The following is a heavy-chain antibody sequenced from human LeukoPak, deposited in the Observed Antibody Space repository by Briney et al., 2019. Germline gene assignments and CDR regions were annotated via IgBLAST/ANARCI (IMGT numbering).Heavy chain of an antibody. CDR2: INHSGST. CDR1: GGSISSSSYY. CDR3: ARSLLGRPRDY. Sequence: SETLSLTCTVSGGSISSSSYYWGWIRQPPGKGLEWIGEINHSGSTNYNPSLKSRVTISVDTSKNQFSLKLSSVTAADTAVYYCARSLLGRPRDYWGQGTLVTVSS. D-gene: IGHD2-15*01. V-gene: IGHV4-39*07. J-gene: IGHJ4*02.